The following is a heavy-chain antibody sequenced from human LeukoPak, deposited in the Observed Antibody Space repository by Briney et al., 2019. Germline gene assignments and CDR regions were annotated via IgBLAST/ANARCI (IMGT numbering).Heavy chain of an antibody. CDR1: GFTFSSYA. Sequence: GGSLRLSCAASGFTFSSYAMHWVRQAPGKGLEWVAVISYDGSNKYYADSVKGRFTISRDNAKNSLYLQMNSLRAEDTAVYYCARGARYCSSTSCYTAFDYWGQGTLVTVSS. J-gene: IGHJ4*02. V-gene: IGHV3-30-3*01. CDR2: ISYDGSNK. D-gene: IGHD2-2*02. CDR3: ARGARYCSSTSCYTAFDY.